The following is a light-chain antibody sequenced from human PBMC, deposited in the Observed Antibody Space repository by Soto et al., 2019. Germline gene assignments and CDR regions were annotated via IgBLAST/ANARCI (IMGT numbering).Light chain of an antibody. CDR1: QGIRIY. CDR3: QKYSSVPV. CDR2: AAS. J-gene: IGKJ3*01. V-gene: IGKV1-27*01. Sequence: DIQMTQSPTSLSASVGDRVTITCRASQGIRIYVAWYQQIPGKAPKLLIYAASTLQSGVPSRFSGSGSGTDFTLTITGLQPEDVATYSCQKYSSVPVFGPGTKVEIK.